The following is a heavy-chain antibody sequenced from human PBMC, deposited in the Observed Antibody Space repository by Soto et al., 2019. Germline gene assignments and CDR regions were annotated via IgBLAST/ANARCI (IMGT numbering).Heavy chain of an antibody. D-gene: IGHD6-13*01. CDR2: MNPNSGNT. CDR1: GYTFTSYD. V-gene: IGHV1-8*01. CDR3: ARFYSSSWLGQSYYYYYYYMDV. J-gene: IGHJ6*03. Sequence: ASVKVSCKASGYTFTSYDINWVRQATGQGLEWMGWMNPNSGNTGYAQKFQGRVTMTRNTSISTAYMELSSLRSEDTAVYYCARFYSSSWLGQSYYYYYYYMDVWGKGTTVTVSS.